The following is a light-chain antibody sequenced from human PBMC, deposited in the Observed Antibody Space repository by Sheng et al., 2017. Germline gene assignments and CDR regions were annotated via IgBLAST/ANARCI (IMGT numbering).Light chain of an antibody. CDR1: QGISNY. Sequence: DIQMTQSPSVMSASVGDRVTITCRASQGISNYLAWFQQKPGKVPKRLIYGASSLQNGVPSRFSGSGSGTEFTLTISSLQPEDFAIYYCLQHESSPYTLGQGTKLEI. CDR3: LQHESSPYT. V-gene: IGKV1-17*03. J-gene: IGKJ2*01. CDR2: GAS.